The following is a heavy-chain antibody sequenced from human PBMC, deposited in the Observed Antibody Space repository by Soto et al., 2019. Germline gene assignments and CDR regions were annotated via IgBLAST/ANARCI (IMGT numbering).Heavy chain of an antibody. CDR3: ARAVDWTGDRPYYYYGMDV. J-gene: IGHJ6*02. CDR1: GGTFSSYA. CDR2: IIPIFGTA. V-gene: IGHV1-69*13. Sequence: SVKVSCKASGGTFSSYAISWVRQAPGQGLEWMGGIIPIFGTANYAQKFQGRVTITADESTSTAYMELSSLGSEDTAVYYCARAVDWTGDRPYYYYGMDVWGQGTTVTVSS. D-gene: IGHD7-27*01.